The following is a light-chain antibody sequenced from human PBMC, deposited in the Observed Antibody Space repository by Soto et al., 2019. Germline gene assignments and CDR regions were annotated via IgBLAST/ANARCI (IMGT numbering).Light chain of an antibody. CDR1: QSISSY. CDR2: GAS. Sequence: DIQMTQSPSSLSASVGDGVTITCRASQSISSYLNWYQQKPGKAPKLLIYGASSLKSGVPSRFRGGGSDTEFTLTISSLQPEDFATYFCQQCYNSPSTFGQGTKVEI. J-gene: IGKJ1*01. V-gene: IGKV1-39*01. CDR3: QQCYNSPST.